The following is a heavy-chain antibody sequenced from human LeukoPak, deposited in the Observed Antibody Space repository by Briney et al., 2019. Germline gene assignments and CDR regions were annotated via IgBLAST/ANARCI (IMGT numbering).Heavy chain of an antibody. CDR1: GGSFSGYY. J-gene: IGHJ3*02. D-gene: IGHD1-26*01. Sequence: PSETLSLTCAVYGGSFSGYYWGWIRQPPGKGLEWIGSIYYSGSTYYNPSLKSRVTISVDTSKNQFSLKLSSVTAADTAVYYCASIAVGATGVAFDIWGQGTMVTVSS. CDR2: IYYSGST. V-gene: IGHV4-34*01. CDR3: ASIAVGATGVAFDI.